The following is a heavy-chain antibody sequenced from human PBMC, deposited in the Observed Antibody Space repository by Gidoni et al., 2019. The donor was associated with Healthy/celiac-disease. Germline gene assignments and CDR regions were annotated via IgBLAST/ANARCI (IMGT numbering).Heavy chain of an antibody. CDR3: ARQGGGEYQLPTTFDY. Sequence: QLQLPESGPGLVKPSETLSLTCTVSGGSISSSSYYWGWIRQPPGKGLEWIGSIYYSGGTYDNPSLKSRVTISVDTSKNQVSLKVNSVTAADTAVYYCARQGGGEYQLPTTFDYWGQGTLVTVSS. J-gene: IGHJ4*02. CDR2: IYYSGGT. V-gene: IGHV4-39*01. CDR1: GGSISSSSYY. D-gene: IGHD2-2*01.